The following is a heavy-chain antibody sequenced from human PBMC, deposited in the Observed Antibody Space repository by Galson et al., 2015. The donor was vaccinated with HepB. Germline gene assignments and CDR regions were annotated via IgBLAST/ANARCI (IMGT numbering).Heavy chain of an antibody. CDR1: GGTFSSYA. Sequence: VSCKASGGTFSSYAITWVRQAPGQGLEWMGGIIPIFGTANYAQKFQGRVTITADESTNTAYMELSSLRSEDTAVYYCAKDLLSSSSGRDYGMDVWGQGTTVTVSS. CDR3: AKDLLSSSSGRDYGMDV. CDR2: IIPIFGTA. J-gene: IGHJ6*02. V-gene: IGHV1-69*01. D-gene: IGHD6-6*01.